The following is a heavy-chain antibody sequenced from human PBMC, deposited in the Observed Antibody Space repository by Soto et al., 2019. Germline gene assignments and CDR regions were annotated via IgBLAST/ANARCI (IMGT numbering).Heavy chain of an antibody. Sequence: QVQLVQSGAEVKKPGSSVKVSCKASGGTFSSYTISWVRQAPGQGLEWMGRIIPILGIANYEQKFQGRITITADKSTSTADMEQSSLRSEDTAVYYCAREQKGGSYYYYGMDVWGQGTTVTVSS. CDR2: IIPILGIA. CDR3: AREQKGGSYYYYGMDV. CDR1: GGTFSSYT. J-gene: IGHJ6*02. D-gene: IGHD1-26*01. V-gene: IGHV1-69*08.